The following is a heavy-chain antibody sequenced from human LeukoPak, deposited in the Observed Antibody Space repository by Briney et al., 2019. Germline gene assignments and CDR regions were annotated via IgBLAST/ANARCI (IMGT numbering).Heavy chain of an antibody. D-gene: IGHD3-22*01. CDR1: GYTFTSYA. Sequence: ASVKVSCKASGYTFTSYAMHWVRQAPGQRLEWMGWINAGNGNTKYSQKFQGRVTITRDTSASTAYMKLSSLRSEDTAVYYCARDPRWLSLYYYYGMDVWGQGTTVTVSS. CDR2: INAGNGNT. J-gene: IGHJ6*02. V-gene: IGHV1-3*01. CDR3: ARDPRWLSLYYYYGMDV.